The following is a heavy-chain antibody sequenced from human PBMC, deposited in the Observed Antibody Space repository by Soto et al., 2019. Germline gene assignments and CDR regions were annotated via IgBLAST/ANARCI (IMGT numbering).Heavy chain of an antibody. V-gene: IGHV5-51*03. Sequence: EVQLVQSGAEVKKPGESLKISCKGSGYSFTSYWIGWVRQMPGKGLEWMGIIYPGDSDTRYSPSFQGQVTISADKSISTAYRPWSSLRASATAMYYWARGLADCSGGSCTPAELWFDPWGQGTLVTVSS. J-gene: IGHJ5*02. CDR1: GYSFTSYW. CDR2: IYPGDSDT. CDR3: ARGLADCSGGSCTPAELWFDP. D-gene: IGHD2-15*01.